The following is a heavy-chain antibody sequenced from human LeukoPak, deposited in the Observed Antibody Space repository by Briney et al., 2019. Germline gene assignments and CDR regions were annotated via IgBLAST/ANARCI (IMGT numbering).Heavy chain of an antibody. CDR2: ISGSGSDI. V-gene: IGHV3-11*04. J-gene: IGHJ4*02. CDR1: GFSFSDSY. Sequence: SGGSLRLSCVVSGFSFSDSYMTWIRQTPGKGLESLAYISGSGSDIYYADSVKGRFTISRDNTQNSLYLQMNSLRAEDTAVYYCARDQTPYYWGQGTLVTVSS. CDR3: ARDQTPYY.